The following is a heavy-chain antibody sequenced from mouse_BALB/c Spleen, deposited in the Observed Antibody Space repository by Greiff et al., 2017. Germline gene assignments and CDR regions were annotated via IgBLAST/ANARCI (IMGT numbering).Heavy chain of an antibody. CDR2: IDPANGNT. V-gene: IGHV1-66*01. CDR1: GYSFTSYY. Sequence: VQLQQSGPELVKPGASVRISCKASGYSFTSYYIHWVKQRPGQGLEWIGWIDPANGNTKYDPKFQGKATITADTSSNTAYLQLSSLTSEDTAVYYCAPSSYGAMDYWGQGTSVTVSA. D-gene: IGHD1-1*01. J-gene: IGHJ4*01. CDR3: APSSYGAMDY.